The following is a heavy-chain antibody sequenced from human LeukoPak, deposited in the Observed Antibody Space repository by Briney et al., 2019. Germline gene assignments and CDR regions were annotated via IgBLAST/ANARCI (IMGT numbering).Heavy chain of an antibody. J-gene: IGHJ4*02. CDR3: AREDSTGYSSLDY. CDR2: INLKSGGT. V-gene: IGHV1-2*02. CDR1: GYTFTDYY. Sequence: ASVKVSCKASGYTFTDYYMHWVRQAPGQGLEWMGWINLKSGGTNYAQKFRARVTMTRETSISTAYMELSRLRSDDTAVYYCAREDSTGYSSLDYWGQGTLVTVSS. D-gene: IGHD3-22*01.